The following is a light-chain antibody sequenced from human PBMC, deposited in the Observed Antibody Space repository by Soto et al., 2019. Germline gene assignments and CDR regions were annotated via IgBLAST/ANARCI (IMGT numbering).Light chain of an antibody. V-gene: IGLV2-14*03. CDR1: SSDVGFSNY. CDR3: SSSTSSNPDV. J-gene: IGLJ1*01. CDR2: DVS. Sequence: QSVLTQPASVSGSPGQSITISCTGTSSDVGFSNYVFWFQQHPDKAPKLIISDVSNRPSGVSNRFSGSRSGNTASLTISGLQAEDEADYHCSSSTSSNPDVFGTGTKVTVL.